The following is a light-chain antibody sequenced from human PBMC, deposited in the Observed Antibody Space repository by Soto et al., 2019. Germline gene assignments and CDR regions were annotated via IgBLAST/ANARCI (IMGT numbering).Light chain of an antibody. V-gene: IGLV2-14*03. J-gene: IGLJ3*02. CDR3: GSYSRSSAQV. CDR2: DVR. CDR1: SSDVGGYNY. Sequence: QSVLTQPASVSGSPGQSITISCTGTSSDVGGYNYVSWYQQHPGKAPKLMIYDVRNRPSGVSNRFSGSKSGNTASLTISGLQAEDEADYYCGSYSRSSAQVFGGGTKVTVL.